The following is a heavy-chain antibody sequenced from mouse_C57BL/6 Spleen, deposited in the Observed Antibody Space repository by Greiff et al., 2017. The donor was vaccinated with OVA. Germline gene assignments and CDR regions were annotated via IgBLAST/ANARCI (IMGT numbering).Heavy chain of an antibody. CDR2: ISYSGST. Sequence: EVQLQESGPGMVKPSQSLSLTCTVTGYSITSGYDWHWIRPFPGNKLEWMGYISYSGSTKYNPSLKSRIYITHDTSKNHVVLKLNSVTTEDTATYYCARGTGNSYFDYWGQGTTLTVSS. V-gene: IGHV3-1*01. D-gene: IGHD4-1*01. CDR1: GYSITSGYD. J-gene: IGHJ2*01. CDR3: ARGTGNSYFDY.